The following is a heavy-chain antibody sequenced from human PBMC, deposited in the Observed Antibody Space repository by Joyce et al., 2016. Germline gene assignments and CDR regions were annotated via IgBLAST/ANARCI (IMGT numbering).Heavy chain of an antibody. CDR3: AKILTATYSSGWFLDY. CDR1: GLTLSNYG. J-gene: IGHJ4*02. V-gene: IGHV3-30*18. CDR2: ISYDGIYK. Sequence: QVQLVESGGGVVQPGRSLRLFCAASGLTLSNYGVHWVRQAPGEGMEWVAVISYDGIYKYYADSVKGRFTISRDNSKNTVFLEMNSLRTEDTAVYYCAKILTATYSSGWFLDYWGQGTLVTVSS. D-gene: IGHD6-25*01.